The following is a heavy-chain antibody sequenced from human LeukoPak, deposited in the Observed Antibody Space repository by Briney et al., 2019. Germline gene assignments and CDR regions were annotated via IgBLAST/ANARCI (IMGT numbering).Heavy chain of an antibody. J-gene: IGHJ4*02. CDR3: AKESVAGPDDY. D-gene: IGHD6-19*01. V-gene: IGHV3-30*18. CDR2: TSYDGSNK. CDR1: GFTFSSYG. Sequence: GGSLRLSCAASGFTFSSYGMHWVRQAPGEGLEWVAVTSYDGSNKYYAESVKGRFTISRDNAKNTLYLQMNSLRVEDTAVYYCAKESVAGPDDYWGQGTLVTVSS.